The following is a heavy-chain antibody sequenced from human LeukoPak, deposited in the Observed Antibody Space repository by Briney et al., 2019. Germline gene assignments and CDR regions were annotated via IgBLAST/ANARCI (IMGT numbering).Heavy chain of an antibody. Sequence: GGSLRLSCAASGFTFSKCDMHWVRQAPGKGLEWVAFIRYDRSEKQYLDSVKGQFTISRDNSRNILYLQMDSLTAEDTAVYYCAKNRLDQNYAGAFEIWGQGTMVRVYS. CDR1: GFTFSKCD. CDR3: AKNRLDQNYAGAFEI. V-gene: IGHV3-30*02. D-gene: IGHD3-16*01. CDR2: IRYDRSEK. J-gene: IGHJ3*02.